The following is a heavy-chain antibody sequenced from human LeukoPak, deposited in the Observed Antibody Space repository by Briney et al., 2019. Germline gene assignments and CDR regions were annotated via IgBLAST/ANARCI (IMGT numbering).Heavy chain of an antibody. V-gene: IGHV3-23*01. Sequence: GGSLRLSCAASGFTFSSYGMSWVRQAPGKGLEWVSAISGSGGERYYTESVKGRFTISRDNSKNTLYLQMNSLRAEDTAVYYCAKDYYALLWFGEFNRKYYFDYWGQGTLVTVSS. J-gene: IGHJ4*02. CDR3: AKDYYALLWFGEFNRKYYFDY. CDR1: GFTFSSYG. D-gene: IGHD3-10*01. CDR2: ISGSGGER.